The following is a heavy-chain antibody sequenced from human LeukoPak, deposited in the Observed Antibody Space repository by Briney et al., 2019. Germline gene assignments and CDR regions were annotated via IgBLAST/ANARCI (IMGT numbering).Heavy chain of an antibody. D-gene: IGHD3-16*01. J-gene: IGHJ4*02. Sequence: SQTLSPTCSLSTVSLTSNYSGSIRHPAGGRLEWIGRVSTRRNTNYHRSIKSRVTISVDSSRTQSSLKPSCVTAADTAVYYSARDSRGGGADFDYWGQGTLVTVSS. CDR3: ARDSRGGGADFDY. V-gene: IGHV4-4*07. CDR1: TVSLTSNY. CDR2: VSTRRNT.